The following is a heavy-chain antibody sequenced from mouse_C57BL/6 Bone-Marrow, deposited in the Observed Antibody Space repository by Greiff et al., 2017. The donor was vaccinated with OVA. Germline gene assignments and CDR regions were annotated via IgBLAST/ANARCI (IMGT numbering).Heavy chain of an antibody. D-gene: IGHD1-1*01. CDR3: ARGTTVVYWYFDV. CDR1: GFTFSDYG. Sequence: EVKLVESGGGLVKPGGSLKLSCAASGFTFSDYGMHWVRQAPEKGLEWVAYISSGSSTIYYADTVKGRFTISRDNAKNTLFLQMTSLRSEDTAMYYFARGTTVVYWYFDVWGTGTTVTVSS. V-gene: IGHV5-17*01. CDR2: ISSGSSTI. J-gene: IGHJ1*03.